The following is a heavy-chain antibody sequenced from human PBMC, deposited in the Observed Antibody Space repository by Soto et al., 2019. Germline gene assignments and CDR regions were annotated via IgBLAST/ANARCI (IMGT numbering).Heavy chain of an antibody. D-gene: IGHD2-21*02. CDR1: GFPFAPST. CDR2: ISVSVGST. CDR3: AKRDVPHSTSNAYFYDH. V-gene: IGHV3-23*01. Sequence: GGSLRLSCGVSGFPFAPSTMSWVRQAPGKGLEWVSTISVSVGSTYSADSVQGRFTVSSDISDNTLFLRMTSLTADDTAVYFCAKRDVPHSTSNAYFYDHWGRGVLVTVS. J-gene: IGHJ4*02.